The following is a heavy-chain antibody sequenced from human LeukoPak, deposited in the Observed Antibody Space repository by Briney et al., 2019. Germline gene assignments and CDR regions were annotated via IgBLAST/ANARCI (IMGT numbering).Heavy chain of an antibody. Sequence: PSETLSLTCAVYGGSFSGYYWGWIRQPPGKGLEWIGEINHSGSTNYNPPLKSRVTISVDTSKNQFSLKLSSVTAADTAVYYCARGRFVRGARFGAAGSIYFDYWGQGTLVTVSA. CDR2: INHSGST. V-gene: IGHV4-34*01. CDR1: GGSFSGYY. CDR3: ARGRFVRGARFGAAGSIYFDY. J-gene: IGHJ4*02. D-gene: IGHD6-13*01.